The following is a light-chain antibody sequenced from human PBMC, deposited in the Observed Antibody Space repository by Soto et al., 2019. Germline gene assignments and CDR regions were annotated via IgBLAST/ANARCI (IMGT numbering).Light chain of an antibody. V-gene: IGKV3-20*01. Sequence: EIVLTQSPGTLSLSPGERATLSCRASQSVRSNFLAWYQQKPGQAPRLLIYCASNRATGIPDRFSGSGSGTDFTLTIPRLDPHHLAMYYCKPYPSFRTF. CDR2: CAS. CDR3: KPYPSFRT. J-gene: IGKJ4*02. CDR1: QSVRSNF.